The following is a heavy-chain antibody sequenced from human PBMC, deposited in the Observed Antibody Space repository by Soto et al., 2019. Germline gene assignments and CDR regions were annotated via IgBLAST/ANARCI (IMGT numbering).Heavy chain of an antibody. Sequence: QLRLQESGSGLVKPSQTLSLTCTVSGGSLSSGSFSWGWIRQPPGKGLEWIGYINYSGNTYYNPSLRRRVTISRDMSTNQFSLKLGSVTAADTAGYYCARGGGTTDYVANYYFDYWGRGTLVTVSS. CDR2: INYSGNT. J-gene: IGHJ4*02. V-gene: IGHV4-30-2*01. D-gene: IGHD4-17*01. CDR3: ARGGGTTDYVANYYFDY. CDR1: GGSLSSGSFS.